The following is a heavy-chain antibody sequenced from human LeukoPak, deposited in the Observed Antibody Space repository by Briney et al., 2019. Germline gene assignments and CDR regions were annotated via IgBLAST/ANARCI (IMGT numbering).Heavy chain of an antibody. J-gene: IGHJ4*02. CDR2: IYYSGST. D-gene: IGHD3-3*01. Sequence: SETLSLTCTVSGGSISSSSYYWGWIRQPPGKGLEWIGSIYYSGSTYYNPSLKSRVIISVDTYSNHFPLKLSSVTAADTAVYYCASEGGGVNYDFWSGRPFDYWGQGTLVTVSS. CDR1: GGSISSSSYY. CDR3: ASEGGGVNYDFWSGRPFDY. V-gene: IGHV4-39*02.